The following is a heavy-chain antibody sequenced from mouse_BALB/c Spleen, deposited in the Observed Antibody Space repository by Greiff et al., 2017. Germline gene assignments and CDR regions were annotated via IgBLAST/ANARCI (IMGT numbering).Heavy chain of an antibody. Sequence: QVQLKQSGAELAKPGASVKMSCKASGYTFTSYWMHWVKQRPGQGLEWIGYINPSTGYTEYNQKFKDKATLTADKSSSTAYMQLSSLTSEDSAVYYCARSSYYYGSVQAWFAYWGQGTLVTVSA. CDR2: INPSTGYT. CDR3: ARSSYYYGSVQAWFAY. CDR1: GYTFTSYW. J-gene: IGHJ3*01. D-gene: IGHD1-1*01. V-gene: IGHV1-7*01.